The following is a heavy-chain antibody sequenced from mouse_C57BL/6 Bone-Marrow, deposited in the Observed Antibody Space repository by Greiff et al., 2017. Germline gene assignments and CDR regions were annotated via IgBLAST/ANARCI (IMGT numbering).Heavy chain of an antibody. J-gene: IGHJ4*01. D-gene: IGHD2-3*01. Sequence: EVQGVESGPELVKPGASVKISCKASGYSFTDYNMNWVKQSHGKSLEWIGVINPNYGTTSYNQKFKGKATLTVDQASSTAYMQLNRLTSEDSAVYYCAREDGYYYAMDYWGQGTSVTVSS. V-gene: IGHV1-39*01. CDR1: GYSFTDYN. CDR3: AREDGYYYAMDY. CDR2: INPNYGTT.